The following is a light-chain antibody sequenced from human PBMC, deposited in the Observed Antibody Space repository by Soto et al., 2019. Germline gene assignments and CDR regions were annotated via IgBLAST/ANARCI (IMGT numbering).Light chain of an antibody. CDR2: GAS. CDR1: QSDSSGA. Sequence: EIVLTQSPGTLSLSPGGPASLSSRASQSDSSGAFAWYRQKPGQPTGLIIYGASKRATGTPDRFIGSGSGTDFTLTISSLEPEDFAVYYCQQRSNWHRVTFGQGTRLEIK. J-gene: IGKJ5*01. CDR3: QQRSNWHRVT. V-gene: IGKV3D-20*02.